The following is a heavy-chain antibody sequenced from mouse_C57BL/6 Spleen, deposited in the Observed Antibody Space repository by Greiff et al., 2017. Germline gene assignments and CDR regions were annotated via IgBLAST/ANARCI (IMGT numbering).Heavy chain of an antibody. V-gene: IGHV1-82*01. CDR1: GYAFSSSW. Sequence: QVQLKQSGPELVKPGASVKISCKASGYAFSSSWMNWVKQRPGKGHEWIGRIYPGDGDTNYNGKFKGKATLTADKSSSTAYMQLSSLTSEDSAVYFCARSGDYDFYFDYWGQGTTLTVSS. CDR2: IYPGDGDT. CDR3: ARSGDYDFYFDY. D-gene: IGHD2-4*01. J-gene: IGHJ2*01.